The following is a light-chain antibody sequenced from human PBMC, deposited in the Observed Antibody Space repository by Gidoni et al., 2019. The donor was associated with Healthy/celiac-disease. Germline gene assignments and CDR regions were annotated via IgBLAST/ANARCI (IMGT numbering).Light chain of an antibody. J-gene: IGKJ3*01. CDR1: QSILYRSNYKNY. V-gene: IGKV4-1*01. CDR2: WAS. CDR3: QQYYNTPFT. Sequence: DIVMTQSPDSLAVSLGERATINCKSSQSILYRSNYKNYLAWYQQKPGQPPRLLIYWASTRESGVPDRFSGSGSGTDFTLTISSLQAEDVAVYYCQQYYNTPFTFXPXTKVDIK.